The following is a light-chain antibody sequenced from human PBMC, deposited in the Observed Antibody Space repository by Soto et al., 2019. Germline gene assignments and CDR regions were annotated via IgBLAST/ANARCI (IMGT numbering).Light chain of an antibody. V-gene: IGKV3-11*01. J-gene: IGKJ2*01. CDR3: HQRSNWPRT. Sequence: EIVLTQSPAALSLSPGDTATLSCRASQSVSSYLAWYQQKPGQAPRLLIYDASNRATGIPARFSGSGSGTDFTLTIGSLEPEDFAVYYCHQRSNWPRTFGQGTKVEIK. CDR2: DAS. CDR1: QSVSSY.